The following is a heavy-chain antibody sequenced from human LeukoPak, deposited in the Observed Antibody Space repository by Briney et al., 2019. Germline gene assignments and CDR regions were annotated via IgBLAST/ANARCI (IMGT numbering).Heavy chain of an antibody. D-gene: IGHD2-2*01. CDR3: ARDFLSSFTFDY. CDR2: FYISGRS. J-gene: IGHJ4*02. CDR1: GDSISSYY. Sequence: SETLSLTCTVSGDSISSYYWTWIRQPAGRGLEWIGRFYISGRSSYSPSLKSRVSMSVDKSKNQFSLKQTSVTAADTAVYYCARDFLSSFTFDYWGQGILVTVSS. V-gene: IGHV4-4*07.